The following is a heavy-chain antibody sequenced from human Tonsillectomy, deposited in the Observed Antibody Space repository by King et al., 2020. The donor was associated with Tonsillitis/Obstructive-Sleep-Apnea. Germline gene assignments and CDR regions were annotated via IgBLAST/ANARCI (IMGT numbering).Heavy chain of an antibody. CDR3: ARELDIVVVVAATTDAFDV. D-gene: IGHD2-15*01. V-gene: IGHV3-30*01. J-gene: IGHJ3*01. Sequence: LVESGGGVVQPGRSLRLSCAASGFTFSSYAMHWVRQAPGKGREWVAVISYDGSNKYDADSVKGRFTISRDNSKNTLYLQMNSLRAEDTAIYYCARELDIVVVVAATTDAFDVWGQGTMVTVSS. CDR2: ISYDGSNK. CDR1: GFTFSSYA.